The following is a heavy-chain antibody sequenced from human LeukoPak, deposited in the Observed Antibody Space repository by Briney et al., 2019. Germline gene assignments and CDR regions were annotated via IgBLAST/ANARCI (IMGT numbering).Heavy chain of an antibody. J-gene: IGHJ4*02. CDR1: GGSFSGYY. Sequence: SETLSLTCAVYGGSFSGYYWSWIRQPPGKGLEWIGEINRSGSTNYNPSLKSRVTISVDTSKNQFSLKLSSVTAADTAVYYCARELGLVDYWGQGTLVTVSS. V-gene: IGHV4-34*01. CDR2: INRSGST. D-gene: IGHD3-16*01. CDR3: ARELGLVDY.